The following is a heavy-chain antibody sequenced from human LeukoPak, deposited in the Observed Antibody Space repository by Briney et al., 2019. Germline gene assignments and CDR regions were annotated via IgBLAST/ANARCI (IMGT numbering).Heavy chain of an antibody. CDR3: ARYVTCSGTSCYKYYYYYYMDV. J-gene: IGHJ6*03. CDR1: GGSFSTYY. V-gene: IGHV4-39*07. D-gene: IGHD2-15*01. Sequence: SETLSLTCAVYGGSFSTYYWGWIRQPPGKGLEWIGSIYYSGSTYYNPSLESRVTISVDTSKNQFSLKLSSVTAADTAVYYCARYVTCSGTSCYKYYYYYYMDVWGKGTTVTISS. CDR2: IYYSGST.